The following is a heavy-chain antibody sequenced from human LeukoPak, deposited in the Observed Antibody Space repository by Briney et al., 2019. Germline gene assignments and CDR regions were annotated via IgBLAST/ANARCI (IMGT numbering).Heavy chain of an antibody. J-gene: IGHJ4*02. CDR2: IKQDGSEK. V-gene: IGHV3-7*01. CDR3: ARRKTIFGVVHGIDY. CDR1: GFTFSSYW. Sequence: GGSLRLSCAAAGFTFSSYWKSWVRQAPGKGLEWVANIKQDGSEKYYVDSVKGRFTISRDNAKNSLYLQMNSLRAEDTAVYYCARRKTIFGVVHGIDYWGQGTLVTVSS. D-gene: IGHD3-3*01.